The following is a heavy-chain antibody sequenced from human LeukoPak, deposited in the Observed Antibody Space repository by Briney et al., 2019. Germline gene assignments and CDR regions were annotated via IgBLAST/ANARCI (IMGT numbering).Heavy chain of an antibody. Sequence: GGSLRLSCVASGFSFSTYGMHWVRQAPGKGLEWVSSISGSSTYIYYADSVKGRFTISRDNAKNSLFLQMNSLRAEDTAVYYCARDSAVGALDVWGKGTTVTVSS. D-gene: IGHD1-26*01. V-gene: IGHV3-21*01. CDR2: ISGSSTYI. CDR1: GFSFSTYG. CDR3: ARDSAVGALDV. J-gene: IGHJ6*04.